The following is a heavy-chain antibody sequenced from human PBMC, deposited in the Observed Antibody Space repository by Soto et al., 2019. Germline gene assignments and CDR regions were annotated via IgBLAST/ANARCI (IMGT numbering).Heavy chain of an antibody. CDR3: ARGGELLAGY. J-gene: IGHJ4*02. CDR1: GFTFRSYA. V-gene: IGHV3-30-3*01. D-gene: IGHD1-26*01. CDR2: ISYDGSNK. Sequence: QVQLVESGGGVVQPGRSLRLSCAASGFTFRSYAMHWVRQAPGKGLEWVAVISYDGSNKYYADSVKGRFTISRDNSKNSLYLQMNSLRAEETAVYYCARGGELLAGYWGQGTLVTVSS.